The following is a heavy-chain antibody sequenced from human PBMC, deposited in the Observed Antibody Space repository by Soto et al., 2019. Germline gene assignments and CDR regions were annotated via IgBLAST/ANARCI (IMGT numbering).Heavy chain of an antibody. CDR2: IYYSGST. D-gene: IGHD6-6*01. Sequence: PSETLSLTCTVSGGSISSGDYYWSWIRQPPGKGLEWIGYIYYSGSTYYNPSLKSRVTISVDTSKNQFSLKLSSVTAADTAVYYCARYSSSHDYFDYWGQGTLVTVSS. V-gene: IGHV4-30-4*01. CDR3: ARYSSSHDYFDY. CDR1: GGSISSGDYY. J-gene: IGHJ4*02.